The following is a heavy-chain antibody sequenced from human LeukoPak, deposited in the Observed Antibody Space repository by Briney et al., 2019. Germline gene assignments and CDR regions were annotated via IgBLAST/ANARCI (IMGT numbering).Heavy chain of an antibody. V-gene: IGHV3-11*04. D-gene: IGHD1-26*01. CDR2: ISSSCSTI. Sequence: GGSLRLSCAASGFTFSDYYMSWIRQAPGKGLEWVSYISSSCSTIYYADPVKGRFTISRDNAKNSLYLQMNSLRAEDTAVYYCARAHQNKYIGFDYWGQGTLVTVSS. CDR1: GFTFSDYY. CDR3: ARAHQNKYIGFDY. J-gene: IGHJ4*02.